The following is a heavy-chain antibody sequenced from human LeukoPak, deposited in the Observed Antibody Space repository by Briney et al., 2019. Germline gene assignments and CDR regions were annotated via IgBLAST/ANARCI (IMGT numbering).Heavy chain of an antibody. CDR2: ISDSGSSV. CDR1: GFTFSDYY. V-gene: IGHV3-11*01. D-gene: IGHD4-17*01. CDR3: SKKGQSEDYGKPG. J-gene: IGHJ4*02. Sequence: PGGSLRLSCAASGFTFSDYYMSWIRQAPGKGLEWLSSISDSGSSVYYADSVKGRFTISRDNSKNTLYLQMSSLRADDTAVYYCSKKGQSEDYGKPGWGQGTLVTVSS.